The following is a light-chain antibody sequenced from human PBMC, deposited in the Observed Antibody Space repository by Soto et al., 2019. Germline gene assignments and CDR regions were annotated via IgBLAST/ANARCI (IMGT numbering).Light chain of an antibody. J-gene: IGKJ3*01. CDR2: RAS. Sequence: EIVLTQSPGILSLSPGERATLSCRASQTISSSFLAWYQQKPGQAPRLLIYRASRRAPGIPDRFIGSGSWTDFTLTISRLEPEDFAVYYCHQFGSSPLDTFGPGTKVEIK. V-gene: IGKV3-20*01. CDR1: QTISSSF. CDR3: HQFGSSPLDT.